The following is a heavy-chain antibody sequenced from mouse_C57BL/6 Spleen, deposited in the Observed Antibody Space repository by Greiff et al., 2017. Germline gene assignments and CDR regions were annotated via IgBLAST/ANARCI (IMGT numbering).Heavy chain of an antibody. CDR2: IGLKSDNYAT. CDR3: TAVLLRLDD. CDR1: GFTFSNYW. D-gene: IGHD1-1*01. Sequence: EVKVVESGGGLVQPGGSMKLSCVAPGFTFSNYWMNWVRQSPEKGLEWVAQIGLKSDNYATHYAESVKGRFTISRDDSKSSVYLQMNNLRAEDTGIYYCTAVLLRLDDWGQGTTLTVSS. J-gene: IGHJ2*01. V-gene: IGHV6-3*01.